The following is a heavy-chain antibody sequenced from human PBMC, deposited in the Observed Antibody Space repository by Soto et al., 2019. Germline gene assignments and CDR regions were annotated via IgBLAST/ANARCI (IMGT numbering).Heavy chain of an antibody. CDR1: GYTFTGYY. D-gene: IGHD2-2*01. Sequence: ASVKVSCKASGYTFTGYYMHWVRQAPGQGLEWMGWINPNSGGTNYAQKFQGWVTMTRDTSISTAYMELSRLRSDDTAVYYCARGSAHIVVVPAAIQDYYYGMEVWGQGTTVTVSS. V-gene: IGHV1-2*04. CDR3: ARGSAHIVVVPAAIQDYYYGMEV. J-gene: IGHJ6*02. CDR2: INPNSGGT.